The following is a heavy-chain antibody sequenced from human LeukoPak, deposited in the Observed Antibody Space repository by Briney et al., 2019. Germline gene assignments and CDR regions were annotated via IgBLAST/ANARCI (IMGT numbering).Heavy chain of an antibody. J-gene: IGHJ6*02. CDR3: ARYCSSTSCQPYYYYGMDV. CDR2: ISAYNGNT. CDR1: GYTFTIYG. Sequence: GASVKVSCTASGYTFTIYGISWVRQATGQGLEWMGWISAYNGNTNYAQKLQGRVTMTTDTSTSTAYMELRSRRSDDTAVYYCARYCSSTSCQPYYYYGMDVWGQGTTVTVSS. V-gene: IGHV1-18*01. D-gene: IGHD2-2*01.